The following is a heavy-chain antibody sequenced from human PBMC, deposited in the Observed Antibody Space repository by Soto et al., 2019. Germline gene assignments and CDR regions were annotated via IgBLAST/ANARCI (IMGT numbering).Heavy chain of an antibody. D-gene: IGHD2-15*01. CDR3: ARGDIVVVVASTPYYCYYGMDV. V-gene: IGHV1-69*01. CDR2: ISPIFGTA. CDR1: GGTFSSYA. Sequence: QVQLVQSGAEVKKPGSSVKVSCKASGGTFSSYAISWVRQAPGQGLAWMGGISPIFGTANYAQKYQGRVTITADESTSRAYMELSSLRSEDTAVYYCARGDIVVVVASTPYYCYYGMDVWGQGTTVTVSS. J-gene: IGHJ6*02.